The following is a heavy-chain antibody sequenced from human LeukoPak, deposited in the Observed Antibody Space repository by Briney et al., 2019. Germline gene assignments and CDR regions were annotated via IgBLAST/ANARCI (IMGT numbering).Heavy chain of an antibody. CDR1: GGSFRGYY. CDR2: IYYSGST. D-gene: IGHD6-13*01. CDR3: ARGSSSWRMGLDY. Sequence: PSETLSLTCAVYGGSFRGYYWSWIRQPPGKGLEWIGYIYYSGSTNYNPSLKSRVTISVDTSKNQFSLKLSSVTAADTAVYYCARGSSSWRMGLDYWGQGTLVTVSS. V-gene: IGHV4-59*01. J-gene: IGHJ4*02.